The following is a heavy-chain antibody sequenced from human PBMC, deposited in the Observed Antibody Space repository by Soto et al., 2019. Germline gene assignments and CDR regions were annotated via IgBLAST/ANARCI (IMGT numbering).Heavy chain of an antibody. CDR3: AKGPGRLRLKS. CDR1: GGAIGSYY. CDR2: IYYSGST. D-gene: IGHD5-12*01. V-gene: IGHV4-59*01. Sequence: SGTLSLHCTVSGGAIGSYYWSWIREPPGKGLEWIGYIYYSGSTNYNPSLKSRVTISVDTSKNQFSLKLSSVIAADTAVYYCAKGPGRLRLKSWGQGTLVTVSS. J-gene: IGHJ5*02.